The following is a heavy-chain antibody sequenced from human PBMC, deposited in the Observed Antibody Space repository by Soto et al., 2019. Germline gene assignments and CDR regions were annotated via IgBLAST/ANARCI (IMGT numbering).Heavy chain of an antibody. CDR1: GGSFSGYY. J-gene: IGHJ4*02. CDR2: INHSGST. D-gene: IGHD5-12*01. Sequence: PSETLSLTCAVYGGSFSGYYWSWIRQPPGKGLEWIGEINHSGSTNYNPSLKSRFTISRDNAKNSLYLQMNSLRAEDTAVYYCARDLAEMATNTFDYWGQGTRVTVSS. CDR3: ARDLAEMATNTFDY. V-gene: IGHV4-34*10.